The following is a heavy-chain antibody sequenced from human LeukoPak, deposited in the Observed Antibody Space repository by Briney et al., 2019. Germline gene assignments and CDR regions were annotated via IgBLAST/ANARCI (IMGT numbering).Heavy chain of an antibody. D-gene: IGHD3-10*01. CDR3: ARGVREKNRGFLLYYYYYYMDV. J-gene: IGHJ6*03. CDR2: IYYSGST. Sequence: SETLSLTCNVSGASISNSTYYWGWIRQPPGKGLEWIGSIYYSGSTYCKPSLKSRLTISVDTSKNQFSLNLSSVTAADTAVYYCARGVREKNRGFLLYYYYYYMDVWGKGTTVAISS. V-gene: IGHV4-39*07. CDR1: GASISNSTYY.